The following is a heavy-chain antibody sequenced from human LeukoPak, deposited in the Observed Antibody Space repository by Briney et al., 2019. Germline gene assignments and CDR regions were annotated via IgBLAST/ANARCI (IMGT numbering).Heavy chain of an antibody. CDR1: GGSFSSQY. CDR2: INHSGST. J-gene: IGHJ4*02. D-gene: IGHD5-18*01. V-gene: IGHV4-34*01. Sequence: SETLSLTCTVSGGSFSSQYWSWIRKPPGKGLEWIGEINHSGSTNYNPSLKSRVTISVDTSKNQFSLKLSSVTAADTAVYYCARGYYTAIPDYWGQGTLVTVSS. CDR3: ARGYYTAIPDY.